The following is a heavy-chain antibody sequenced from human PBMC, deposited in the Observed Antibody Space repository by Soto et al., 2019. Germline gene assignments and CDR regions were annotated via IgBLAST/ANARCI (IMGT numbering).Heavy chain of an antibody. J-gene: IGHJ3*02. Sequence: QVQLVESGGGVVQPGRSLRLSCAASGFTFSRYSIHWVRQAPGKGLEWVAAISYDGNNKYYADSVMGRFTISRDSSESTVFLQMNSLRAEDTAVYYCARVDRELRVLLNAFDIWGQGTKVTVSS. CDR1: GFTFSRYS. CDR2: ISYDGNNK. V-gene: IGHV3-30*04. CDR3: ARVDRELRVLLNAFDI. D-gene: IGHD1-7*01.